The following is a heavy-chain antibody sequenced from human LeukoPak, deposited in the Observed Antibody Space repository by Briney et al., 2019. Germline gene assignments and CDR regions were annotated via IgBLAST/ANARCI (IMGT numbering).Heavy chain of an antibody. D-gene: IGHD2-15*01. CDR2: IDPSDSHI. Sequence: GESPKISCNGSGYSFTSNWISWVRQMPGKGLEWMGRIDPSDSHINYSPSFQGHVTISVDKSISTAYLQWGSLRASDTAMYYCARLPGYCTGGSCYFDYWGQGTLVTVSS. J-gene: IGHJ4*02. CDR1: GYSFTSNW. V-gene: IGHV5-10-1*01. CDR3: ARLPGYCTGGSCYFDY.